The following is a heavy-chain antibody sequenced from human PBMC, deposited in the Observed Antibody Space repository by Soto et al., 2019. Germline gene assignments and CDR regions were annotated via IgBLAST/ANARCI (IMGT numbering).Heavy chain of an antibody. CDR2: IYSGGST. V-gene: IGHV3-66*04. J-gene: IGHJ4*02. CDR3: AKPPVTMVRGVWGY. CDR1: GFTVSSNY. D-gene: IGHD3-10*01. Sequence: GGSLRLSCAASGFTVSSNYMSWVRQAPGKGLEWVSVIYSGGSTYYADSVKGRFTISRDNSKNTLYLQMNSLRAEDTAVYYCAKPPVTMVRGVWGYWGQGTLVTVSS.